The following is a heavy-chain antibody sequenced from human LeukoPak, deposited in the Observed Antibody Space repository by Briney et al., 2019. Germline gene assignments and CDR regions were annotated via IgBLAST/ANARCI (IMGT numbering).Heavy chain of an antibody. J-gene: IGHJ5*02. CDR1: GGSISSSSYY. CDR2: IYYSGST. CDR3: ARVYSSSWYAVNWFDP. Sequence: SETLSLTCTVSGGSISSSSYYWGWIRQPPGKGLEWIGSIYYSGSTYYNPSLKSRVTISVDTSKNQFSLKLSSVTAADTAVYYCARVYSSSWYAVNWFDPWGQGTLVTVSS. V-gene: IGHV4-39*07. D-gene: IGHD6-13*01.